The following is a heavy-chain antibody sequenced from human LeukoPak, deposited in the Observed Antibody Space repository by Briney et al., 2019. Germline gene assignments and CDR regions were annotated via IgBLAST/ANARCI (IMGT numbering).Heavy chain of an antibody. CDR2: ISGSGGST. V-gene: IGHV3-23*01. CDR1: GLTFSSYA. Sequence: PGGSLRLSCAASGLTFSSYAMNWVRQAPGKGLEWVSAISGSGGSTYYADSVKGRFTISRDNSKNTLYLQMNSLRAEDTAVYYCATTRYYYDSSGYSNFDYWGQGTLVTVSS. CDR3: ATTRYYYDSSGYSNFDY. D-gene: IGHD3-22*01. J-gene: IGHJ4*02.